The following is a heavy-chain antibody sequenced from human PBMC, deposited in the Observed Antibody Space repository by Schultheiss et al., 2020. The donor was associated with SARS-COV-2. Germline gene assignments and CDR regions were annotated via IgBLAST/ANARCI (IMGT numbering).Heavy chain of an antibody. CDR3: ARFQRPSSGYYQIDY. J-gene: IGHJ4*02. Sequence: ASVKVSCKASGYTFTGYYMHWVRQAPGQGLEWMGWISAYNGNTNYAQKLQGRVTMTTDTSTSTAYMELRSLRSDDTAVYYCARFQRPSSGYYQIDYWGQGTLVTVSS. D-gene: IGHD3-22*01. CDR2: ISAYNGNT. CDR1: GYTFTGYY. V-gene: IGHV1-18*04.